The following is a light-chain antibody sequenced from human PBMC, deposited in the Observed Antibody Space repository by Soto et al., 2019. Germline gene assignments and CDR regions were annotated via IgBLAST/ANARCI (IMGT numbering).Light chain of an antibody. CDR1: RSLLHTNGYNY. CDR2: LGS. CDR3: MQALQPPLT. J-gene: IGKJ3*01. V-gene: IGKV2-28*01. Sequence: DRVMTQSPLSLPVTPGEPASISCRSSRSLLHTNGYNYLDWYLQKPGQSPQLLIYLGSNRASGVPDRFSGSGSGTDFTLKISRVEAEDVGVYYCMQALQPPLTFGPGTKVDIK.